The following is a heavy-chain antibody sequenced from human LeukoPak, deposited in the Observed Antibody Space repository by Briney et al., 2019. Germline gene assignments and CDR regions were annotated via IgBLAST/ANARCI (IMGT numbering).Heavy chain of an antibody. V-gene: IGHV4-59*08. D-gene: IGHD3-22*01. CDR3: ASRSSGYSDAFDI. CDR1: GGSISSYY. Sequence: SETLSLTCTVSGGSISSYYWSWIRQPPGKGLEWIGYIYYSGSTNYNPTLKSRVTISVDTSKNQFSLKLSSVTAADTAVYYCASRSSGYSDAFDIWGQGTMVTVSS. CDR2: IYYSGST. J-gene: IGHJ3*02.